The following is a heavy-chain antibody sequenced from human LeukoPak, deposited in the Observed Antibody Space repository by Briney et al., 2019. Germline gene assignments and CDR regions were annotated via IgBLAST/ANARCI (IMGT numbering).Heavy chain of an antibody. Sequence: GGSLRLSCEASGFTFSTFAMIWVRQAPGKGLEWISFISSSGSTTYYADSVKGRFTISRDNSKNTLYLQMNSLRAEDTAVYYCAKDKMSLFDIWGQGTMVTVSS. V-gene: IGHV3-23*01. CDR1: GFTFSTFA. J-gene: IGHJ3*02. CDR3: AKDKMSLFDI. CDR2: ISSSGSTT.